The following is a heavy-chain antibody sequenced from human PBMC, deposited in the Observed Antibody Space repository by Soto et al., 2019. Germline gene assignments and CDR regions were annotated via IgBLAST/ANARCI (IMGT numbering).Heavy chain of an antibody. J-gene: IGHJ4*02. CDR3: ATTGPY. Sequence: QVQLVESGGGVVQPGRSLRLSCAASGFTFSSYGMHWVRQAPGKGLEWVAVIWFDGSNKFYAESVKGRFTISRDNSKNTVSLQMNSRRDEDSAAYYCATTGPYWGQGTLVTVST. CDR1: GFTFSSYG. V-gene: IGHV3-33*01. CDR2: IWFDGSNK.